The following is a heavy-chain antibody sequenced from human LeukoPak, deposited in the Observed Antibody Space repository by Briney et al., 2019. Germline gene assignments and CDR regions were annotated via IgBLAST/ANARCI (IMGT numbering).Heavy chain of an antibody. Sequence: GGSLRLSCAASGFTFSSYGMHWVRQAPGKGLEWVAFIRYDGSNKYYADSVKGRFTISRDNSKNTLYLQMNSLRAEDTAVYYCAKVVALWFGDGAPYYMDVWGKGTTVTVSS. J-gene: IGHJ6*03. D-gene: IGHD3-10*01. CDR2: IRYDGSNK. V-gene: IGHV3-30*02. CDR3: AKVVALWFGDGAPYYMDV. CDR1: GFTFSSYG.